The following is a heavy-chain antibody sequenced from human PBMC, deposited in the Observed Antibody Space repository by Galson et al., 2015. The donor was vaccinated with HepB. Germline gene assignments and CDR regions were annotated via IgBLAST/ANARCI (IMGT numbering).Heavy chain of an antibody. CDR1: GFTFSSNA. D-gene: IGHD1-26*01. Sequence: SLRLSCAASGFTFSSNAMHWVRQAPGKGLEYVSAISSNGGSTYYANSVKGRFTISRDNSKNTLYLQMGSLRAEDMAVYYCAKGWELLWPLDYWGQGTLVTVSS. CDR3: AKGWELLWPLDY. J-gene: IGHJ4*02. V-gene: IGHV3-64*01. CDR2: ISSNGGST.